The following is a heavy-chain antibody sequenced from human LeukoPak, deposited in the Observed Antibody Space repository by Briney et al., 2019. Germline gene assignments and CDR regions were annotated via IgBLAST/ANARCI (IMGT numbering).Heavy chain of an antibody. J-gene: IGHJ4*02. CDR1: GGSISSYY. Sequence: SETLSLTCTVSGGSISSYYWNWIRQPPGKGLEWIGYIYNSGSSTIYNPSLKSRVTISVDTSKNQFSLRLSSVTAADTAVYFCVRDRELTYWGQGTLVTVSS. V-gene: IGHV4-59*01. CDR2: IYNSGSST. D-gene: IGHD3-10*01. CDR3: VRDRELTY.